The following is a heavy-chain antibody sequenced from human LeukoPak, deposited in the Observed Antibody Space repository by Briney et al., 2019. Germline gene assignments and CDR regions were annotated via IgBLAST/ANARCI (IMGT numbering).Heavy chain of an antibody. CDR3: ARDARYNWNEGWFDP. CDR1: GLTFSSYS. D-gene: IGHD1-1*01. J-gene: IGHJ5*02. Sequence: PGGSLRLSCAASGLTFSSYSMNWVRQAPGKGLEWVSSISSSSSYIYYADSVKGRFTISRDNAKNSLYLQMNSLRAEDTAVYYCARDARYNWNEGWFDPWGQGTLVTVSS. CDR2: ISSSSSYI. V-gene: IGHV3-21*01.